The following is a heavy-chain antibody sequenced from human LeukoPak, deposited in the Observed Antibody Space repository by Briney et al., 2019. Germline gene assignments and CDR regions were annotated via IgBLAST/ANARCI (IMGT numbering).Heavy chain of an antibody. Sequence: GGSLRLSCAASGFTFSDYYMSWIRQAPGKGLEWVSYISSSGSTTYYADSVKGRFTISRDNAKNSLYLQMNSLRAEDTAVYYCARGRVTMIVVVSPPVDWGQGTLVTVSS. CDR2: ISSSGSTT. CDR1: GFTFSDYY. D-gene: IGHD3-22*01. CDR3: ARGRVTMIVVVSPPVD. J-gene: IGHJ4*02. V-gene: IGHV3-11*04.